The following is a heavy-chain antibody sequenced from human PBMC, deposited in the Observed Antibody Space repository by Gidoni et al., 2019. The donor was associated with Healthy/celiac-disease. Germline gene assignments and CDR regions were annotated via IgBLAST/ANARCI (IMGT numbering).Heavy chain of an antibody. V-gene: IGHV1-69*06. CDR2: IIPIFGTA. CDR3: ARGEVVVVAATLTAEYFQH. J-gene: IGHJ1*01. Sequence: QVQLVQSGAEVKKPASSVKVSCKASGGTFSSYAISWVRQAPGQVLEWMGGIIPIFGTAKDAQKFQGRVTITADKSTSTAYMELRSLRSEDTAVYYCARGEVVVVAATLTAEYFQHWGQGTLVTVSS. D-gene: IGHD2-15*01. CDR1: GGTFSSYA.